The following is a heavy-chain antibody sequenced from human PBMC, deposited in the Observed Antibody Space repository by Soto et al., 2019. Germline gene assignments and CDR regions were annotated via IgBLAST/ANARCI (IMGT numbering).Heavy chain of an antibody. CDR3: TTDYYDSSGGDAFDI. Sequence: GGSLRLSCAASGFTFSNAWMSWVRQAPGKGLEWVGRIKSKTDGGTTDYAAPVKGRFTISRDDSKNTLYLQMNSLKTEDTAVYYCTTDYYDSSGGDAFDIWGPGTMVTVSS. J-gene: IGHJ3*02. D-gene: IGHD3-22*01. CDR2: IKSKTDGGTT. CDR1: GFTFSNAW. V-gene: IGHV3-15*01.